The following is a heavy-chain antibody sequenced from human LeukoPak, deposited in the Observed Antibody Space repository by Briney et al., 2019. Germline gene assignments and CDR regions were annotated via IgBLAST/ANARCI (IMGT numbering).Heavy chain of an antibody. J-gene: IGHJ6*03. CDR3: ARGVADYYYYMDV. CDR1: GGSFSGYY. Sequence: PSETLSLTCAVFGGSFSGYYWSWIRQPPGKGLEWIGEINDSGSTNYNPSLKSRVTISVDTSKNQFSLKLSSVTAADTAVYYCARGVADYYYYMDVWGKGTTVTVSS. D-gene: IGHD2-15*01. CDR2: INDSGST. V-gene: IGHV4-34*01.